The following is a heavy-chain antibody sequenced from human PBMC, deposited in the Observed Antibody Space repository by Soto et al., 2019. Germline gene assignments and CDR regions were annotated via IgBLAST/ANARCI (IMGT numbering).Heavy chain of an antibody. V-gene: IGHV1-8*01. CDR1: GYTFTSYD. D-gene: IGHD6-6*01. CDR2: MNPNSGNT. CDR3: ARGRSVIAARLFHADNWFDP. J-gene: IGHJ5*02. Sequence: ASVKVSCQASGYTFTSYDINWVRQATGQGLEWMGWMNPNSGNTGYAQKFQGRVTMTTDTSTSTAYMELRSLRSDDTAVYYCARGRSVIAARLFHADNWFDPWGQGTLVTVAS.